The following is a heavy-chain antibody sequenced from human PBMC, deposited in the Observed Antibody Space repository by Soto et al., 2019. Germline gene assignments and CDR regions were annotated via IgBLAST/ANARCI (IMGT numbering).Heavy chain of an antibody. CDR1: GFTFSSYA. CDR2: ISGSGGST. Sequence: GGSLRLSCAASGFTFSSYAMSWVRQAPGKGLEWVSAISGSGGSTYYADSVKGRFTISRDNSKNTLYLQMNSLRAEDTAVYYCAKVVVRHDYGGHPIYYYYYYGMDVWGQGTTVTVSS. CDR3: AKVVVRHDYGGHPIYYYYYYGMDV. V-gene: IGHV3-23*01. D-gene: IGHD4-17*01. J-gene: IGHJ6*02.